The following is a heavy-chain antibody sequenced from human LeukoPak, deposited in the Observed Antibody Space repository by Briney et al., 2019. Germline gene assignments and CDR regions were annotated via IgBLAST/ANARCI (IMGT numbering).Heavy chain of an antibody. CDR2: IYSAGST. CDR1: GFTVSSNY. V-gene: IGHV3-53*01. Sequence: VGSLRLSCAASGFTVSSNYMSWVRQAPGKGLEWVSVIYSAGSTYYADSVKGRVTISRDNSKKTLYLQMNGQRAEDTAVYYCVREGTLPRYSGIPLYFDYWGEGTLVTVSS. D-gene: IGHD1-26*01. J-gene: IGHJ4*02. CDR3: VREGTLPRYSGIPLYFDY.